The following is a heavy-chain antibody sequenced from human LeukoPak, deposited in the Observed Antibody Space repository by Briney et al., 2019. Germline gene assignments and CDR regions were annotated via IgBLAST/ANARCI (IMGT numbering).Heavy chain of an antibody. J-gene: IGHJ6*02. CDR1: GYTFTTYG. CDR3: AKDGGQQWLTNYYSYGMDV. CDR2: IKTYNGDT. V-gene: IGHV1-18*01. Sequence: ASVKVSSRASGYTFTTYGINWVRQAPGQGLEWMGWIKTYNGDTNTAQKFLDRIIMTTDKSTGTAYMELRSLRSDDTAVYYCAKDGGQQWLTNYYSYGMDVWGQGTTVIVSS. D-gene: IGHD6-19*01.